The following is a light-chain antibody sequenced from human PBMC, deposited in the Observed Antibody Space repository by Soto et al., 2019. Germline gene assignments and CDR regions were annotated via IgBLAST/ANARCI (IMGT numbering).Light chain of an antibody. J-gene: IGKJ3*01. Sequence: EILLTQSPGTLSLSPGERATLSCRASQSLNNSLAWYQQKLGQAPRLLIYGASSRATGIPDRFSGSGSGTDFTLAISRLEPEDFAVFCQEYGSSARSFGPGTKVEIK. CDR3: QEYGSSARS. V-gene: IGKV3-20*01. CDR2: GAS. CDR1: QSLNNS.